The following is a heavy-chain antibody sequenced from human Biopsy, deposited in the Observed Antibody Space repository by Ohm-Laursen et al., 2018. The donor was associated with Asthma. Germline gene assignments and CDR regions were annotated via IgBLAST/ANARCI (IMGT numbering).Heavy chain of an antibody. J-gene: IGHJ4*02. Sequence: PPGTLSLTCTVSGGSISSSSYYWGWIRQPPGKGLEWIGSIYYSGSTYYNPSLKSRVTISVDTSEIQFSLKLSSVTAADTAVYYCASGGTADALDYWGQGTLVTVSS. D-gene: IGHD3-16*01. CDR2: IYYSGST. V-gene: IGHV4-39*01. CDR1: GGSISSSSYY. CDR3: ASGGTADALDY.